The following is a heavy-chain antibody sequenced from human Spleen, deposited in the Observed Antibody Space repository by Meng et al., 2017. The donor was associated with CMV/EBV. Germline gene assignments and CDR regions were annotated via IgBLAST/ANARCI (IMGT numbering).Heavy chain of an antibody. V-gene: IGHV3-23*01. D-gene: IGHD3-3*01. CDR2: ISGSGGST. J-gene: IGHJ6*02. CDR1: GFTFSSYA. Sequence: GGSLRLSCAASGFTFSSYAMSWVRQAPGKGLEWVSAISGSGGSTYYADSVKGRLTISRDNSKNTLYLQMNSLRAEDTAVYYCAKAGYDFWSGYYIYYYYYGMDVWGQGTTVTVSS. CDR3: AKAGYDFWSGYYIYYYYYGMDV.